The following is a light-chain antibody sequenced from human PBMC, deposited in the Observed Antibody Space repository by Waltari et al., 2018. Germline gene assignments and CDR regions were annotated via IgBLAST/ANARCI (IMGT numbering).Light chain of an antibody. V-gene: IGKV1-39*01. Sequence: DIQMTQSPSSLSPSVGDRLIITCRASQDINRNLNWYQKQVGKAPKLLIYGASNLQSGVPSRFSGSGSETDYTLIISSLQPEDSASYFCQQYNSSPWTFGQGTKVEVK. CDR2: GAS. CDR1: QDINRN. CDR3: QQYNSSPWT. J-gene: IGKJ1*01.